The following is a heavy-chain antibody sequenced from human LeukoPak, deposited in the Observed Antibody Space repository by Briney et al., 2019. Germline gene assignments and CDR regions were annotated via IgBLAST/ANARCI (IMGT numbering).Heavy chain of an antibody. Sequence: SETLSLTCTVSGGSISNYYWSWIRQPPGRGLEWIGYMKYGGSTNYSPSLKSRVTMSVDTSKNQFSLKLTSVTAADTALYYCTRVGGHTYXALDYWGQGTLVTVSS. CDR2: MKYGGST. CDR1: GGSISNYY. CDR3: TRVGGHTYXALDY. D-gene: IGHD5-18*01. V-gene: IGHV4-59*01. J-gene: IGHJ4*02.